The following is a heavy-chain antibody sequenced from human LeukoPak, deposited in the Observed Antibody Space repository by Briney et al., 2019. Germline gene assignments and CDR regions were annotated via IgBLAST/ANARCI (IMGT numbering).Heavy chain of an antibody. CDR3: ARDRPATKGSSPVAVDY. Sequence: SQTLSLTCTVSGGSISSGGYYWSWIRQHPGKGLEWIVRIYTSGTTNYNPSLKSRVTMSVDTSKNQLSLKLSSVTAADTAVYYCARDRPATKGSSPVAVDYWGQGTLVTVSS. CDR1: GGSISSGGYY. CDR2: IYTSGTT. J-gene: IGHJ4*02. V-gene: IGHV4-61*02. D-gene: IGHD6-6*01.